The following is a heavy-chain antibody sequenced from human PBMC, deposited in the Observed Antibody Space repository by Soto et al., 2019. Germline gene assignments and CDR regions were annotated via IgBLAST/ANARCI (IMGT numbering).Heavy chain of an antibody. CDR1: GGSISSGGYS. V-gene: IGHV4-31*11. D-gene: IGHD5-12*01. Sequence: PSETLSLTCAVSGGSISSGGYSWSWIRQPPGKGLEWIGYIYYSGSTYYNPSLKSRVTISVDTSKNQFSLKLSSVTAADTAVYYCARTVNYDYYFDYWGQGTLVTVSS. J-gene: IGHJ4*02. CDR3: ARTVNYDYYFDY. CDR2: IYYSGST.